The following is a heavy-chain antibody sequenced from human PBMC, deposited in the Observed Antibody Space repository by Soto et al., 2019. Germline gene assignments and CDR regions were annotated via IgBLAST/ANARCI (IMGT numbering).Heavy chain of an antibody. Sequence: QVQLQQSGPGLVKTSQTLSLTCAISGDSVSSNDATWDWIRQSPSRGLEWLGRTYYRSKWYIDYAVPVKXRXTXNXXPPSLQPALRLNSLPPDDTAVCHCLRLVGNSCLDSRGPATPVTVSS. CDR1: GDSVSSNDAT. V-gene: IGHV6-1*01. CDR2: TYYRSKWYI. J-gene: IGHJ5*01. CDR3: LRLVGNSCLDS. D-gene: IGHD2-2*01.